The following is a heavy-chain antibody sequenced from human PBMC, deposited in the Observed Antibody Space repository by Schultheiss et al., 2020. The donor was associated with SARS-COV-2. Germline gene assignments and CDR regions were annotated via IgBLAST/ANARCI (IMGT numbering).Heavy chain of an antibody. CDR1: GFTFGDYA. V-gene: IGHV3-49*04. Sequence: GGSLRLSCTASGFTFGDYAMSWVRQAPGKGLEWVGFIRSKAYGGTTEYAASVKGRFTISRDDSKSIAYLQMNSLKTEDTAVYYCTRASIAVAGPDYWGQGTLVTVSS. D-gene: IGHD6-19*01. J-gene: IGHJ4*02. CDR2: IRSKAYGGTT. CDR3: TRASIAVAGPDY.